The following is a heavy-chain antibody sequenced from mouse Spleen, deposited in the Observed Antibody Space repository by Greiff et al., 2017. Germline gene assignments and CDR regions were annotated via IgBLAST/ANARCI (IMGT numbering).Heavy chain of an antibody. V-gene: IGHV1-62-3*01. D-gene: IGHD1-1*01. CDR2: IDPNSGGT. Sequence: QVQLKQPGAELVKPGASVKLSCKASGYTFTSYWMHWVKQRPGRGLEWIGRIDPNSGGTKYNEKFKSKATLTVDKSSSTAYMQLSSLTSEDSAVYYCARGYYDGSRAWFAYWGQGTLVTVSA. CDR3: ARGYYDGSRAWFAY. CDR1: GYTFTSYW. J-gene: IGHJ3*01.